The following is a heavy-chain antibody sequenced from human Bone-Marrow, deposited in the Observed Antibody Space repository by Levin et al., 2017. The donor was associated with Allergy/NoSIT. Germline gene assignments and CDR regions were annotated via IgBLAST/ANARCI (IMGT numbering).Heavy chain of an antibody. CDR2: RDYNGIT. CDR3: ASIPRGDIFGFFDF. J-gene: IGHJ4*02. D-gene: IGHD5-18*01. CDR1: GASFSKYY. Sequence: SETLSLTCTVSGASFSKYYWSWFRQPPGKGLEWIGYRDYNGITNNNPSLRSRVTISVDTSKSQFSLKLTSVTAADTAVYYYASIPRGDIFGFFDFWSRGILVTVSS. V-gene: IGHV4-59*01.